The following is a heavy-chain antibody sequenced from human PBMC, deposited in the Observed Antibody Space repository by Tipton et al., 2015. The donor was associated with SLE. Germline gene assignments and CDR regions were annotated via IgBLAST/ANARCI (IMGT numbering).Heavy chain of an antibody. CDR3: AKEFVMALAVAGPFDY. D-gene: IGHD6-19*01. V-gene: IGHV3-9*01. Sequence: SLRLPCAASGFTFDDYAMHWVRQAPGKGLEWVSGISWNSGSIGYADSVKGRFTISRDNAKNSLYLQMNSLGAEDTALYYCAKEFVMALAVAGPFDYWGQGTLVTVSS. CDR1: GFTFDDYA. J-gene: IGHJ4*02. CDR2: ISWNSGSI.